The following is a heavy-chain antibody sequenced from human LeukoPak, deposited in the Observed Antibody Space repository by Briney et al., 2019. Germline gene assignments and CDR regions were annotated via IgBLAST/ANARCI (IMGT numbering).Heavy chain of an antibody. CDR2: SRSYSGDI. CDR3: ARAKDMD. J-gene: IGHJ4*02. CDR1: GFTFSTHS. Sequence: GGSLRLSCRTSGFTFSTHSMNWVRQAPGKGLEWVASSRSYSGDIYYADSVKGRFTISRDNAKNTLYLQMNSLRADDTAIYYCARAKDMDWGQGTLVTVPS. V-gene: IGHV3-21*01.